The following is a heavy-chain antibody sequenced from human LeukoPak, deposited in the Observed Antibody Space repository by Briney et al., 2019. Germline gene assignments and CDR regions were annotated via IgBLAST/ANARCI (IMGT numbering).Heavy chain of an antibody. CDR2: IYYSGST. J-gene: IGHJ6*03. Sequence: PSETLSLTCTVSGGSIGSYYWSWIRQPPGKGLEWIGYIYYSGSTNYNPSLKSRVTISVDTSKNQFSLKLSSVTAADTAVYYCARDVTDYYYMDVWGKGTTVTVSS. CDR1: GGSIGSYY. CDR3: ARDVTDYYYMDV. V-gene: IGHV4-59*01.